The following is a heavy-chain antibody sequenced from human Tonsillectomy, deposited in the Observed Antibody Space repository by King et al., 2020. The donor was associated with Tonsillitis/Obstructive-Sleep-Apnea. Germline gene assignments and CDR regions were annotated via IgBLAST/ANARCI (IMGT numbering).Heavy chain of an antibody. D-gene: IGHD2-21*01. CDR2: VYYGGST. V-gene: IGHV4-39*01. CDR1: GCSIRSSGYY. J-gene: IGHJ2*01. Sequence: QLQLQESGPGLVKPSETLSLTCTVSGCSIRSSGYYWGWIRQPPGKGLEWIGSVYYGGSTYYNPSLKSRVTIFVDTSKNQFSLRLSSVTAADTAVYYCARLWGSCGGDCFWRDNWYFHLWGRGTLVSVSS. CDR3: ARLWGSCGGDCFWRDNWYFHL.